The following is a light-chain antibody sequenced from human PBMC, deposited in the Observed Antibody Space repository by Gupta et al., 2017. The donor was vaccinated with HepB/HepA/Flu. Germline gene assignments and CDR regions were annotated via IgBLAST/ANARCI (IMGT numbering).Light chain of an antibody. Sequence: EILLTQSPATLSLSPGERATLSCRASQSVSSYLAWYQQKPGQAPRLLIYDASNRSTGIPARFSGSGSGTDFTLTVSSLEPEAFAVYYCQQRSNWPITFGQGTPLEIK. V-gene: IGKV3-11*01. CDR1: QSVSSY. CDR3: QQRSNWPIT. CDR2: DAS. J-gene: IGKJ5*01.